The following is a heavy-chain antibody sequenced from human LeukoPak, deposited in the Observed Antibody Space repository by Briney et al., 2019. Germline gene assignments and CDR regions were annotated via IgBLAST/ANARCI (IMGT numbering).Heavy chain of an antibody. V-gene: IGHV3-64*01. Sequence: GGSLRLSCAAPGFTFSSYAMHWVRQAPGKGLEYVSAISSNGGSTYYANSVKGRFTISRDNSKNTLYLQMGSLRAEDMAVYYCARGGYYSTDAFDIWGQGTMVTVSS. J-gene: IGHJ3*02. CDR2: ISSNGGST. CDR1: GFTFSSYA. D-gene: IGHD3-22*01. CDR3: ARGGYYSTDAFDI.